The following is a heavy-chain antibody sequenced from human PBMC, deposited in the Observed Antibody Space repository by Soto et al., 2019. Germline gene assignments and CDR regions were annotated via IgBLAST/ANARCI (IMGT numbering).Heavy chain of an antibody. D-gene: IGHD2-21*02. CDR2: IIPIFGTA. CDR3: AREGDCGGDCFVVI. J-gene: IGHJ3*02. Sequence: SVKVSCKASGGTFSSYAISWVRQAPGQGLEWMGGIIPIFGTANYAQKFQGRVTITADESTSTAYMELSSLRSEDTAVYYCAREGDCGGDCFVVIWGQGTMVTVSS. CDR1: GGTFSSYA. V-gene: IGHV1-69*13.